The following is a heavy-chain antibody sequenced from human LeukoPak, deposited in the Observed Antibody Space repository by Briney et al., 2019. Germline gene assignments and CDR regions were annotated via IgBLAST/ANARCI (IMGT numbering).Heavy chain of an antibody. Sequence: GGSLRLSCAASRFTFSNYAMHWVRQAPGKGLEWVAVISYDGSNKYYADSVKGRFTISRDISKNTLYLQMNSLRAEDTAVYYCAKVAGGGDAFDIWGQGTMVTVSS. CDR2: ISYDGSNK. J-gene: IGHJ3*02. CDR1: RFTFSNYA. D-gene: IGHD3-10*01. CDR3: AKVAGGGDAFDI. V-gene: IGHV3-30-3*01.